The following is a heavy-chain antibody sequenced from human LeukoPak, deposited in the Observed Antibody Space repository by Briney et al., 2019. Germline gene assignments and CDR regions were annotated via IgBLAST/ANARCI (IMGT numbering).Heavy chain of an antibody. CDR3: ARGAPKGFSSSWYGRFDY. CDR1: GYTFTSYG. J-gene: IGHJ4*02. CDR2: ISAYNGNT. Sequence: ASVKVSCKASGYTFTSYGISWVRQAPGQGLEWMGWISAYNGNTNYAQKLQGRVTMTTDTSTSTAYMELRSLRSEDTAVYYCARGAPKGFSSSWYGRFDYWGQGTLVTVSS. V-gene: IGHV1-18*01. D-gene: IGHD6-13*01.